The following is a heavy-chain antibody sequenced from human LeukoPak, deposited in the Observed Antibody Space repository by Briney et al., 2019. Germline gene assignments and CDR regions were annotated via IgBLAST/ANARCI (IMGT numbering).Heavy chain of an antibody. J-gene: IGHJ4*02. V-gene: IGHV1-2*02. CDR2: VNPNSGGT. CDR1: GYTFTGYY. D-gene: IGHD3-22*01. CDR3: ARGNEDDYYDSIGYYYGY. Sequence: ASVKVSCKASGYTFTGYYMHWVRQAPGQGLEWMGWVNPNSGGTNYEQKFQGRVTMTRDTSISTAYMELSRLRSDDTAVYYCARGNEDDYYDSIGYYYGYWGQGTLVTVSS.